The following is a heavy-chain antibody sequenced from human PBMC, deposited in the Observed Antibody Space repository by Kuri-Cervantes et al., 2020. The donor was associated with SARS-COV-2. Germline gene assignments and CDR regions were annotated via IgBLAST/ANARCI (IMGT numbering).Heavy chain of an antibody. Sequence: ASVKVSCKASGYTFTSYYMHWVRQAPGQGLEWMGIINPSGGSTSYAQKFQGRVTMTRDTSISTAYMELSRLRSDDTAVYYCARGEGLRPPTRGVTFDYWGQGTLVTVSS. D-gene: IGHD5-18*01. V-gene: IGHV1-46*01. J-gene: IGHJ4*02. CDR3: ARGEGLRPPTRGVTFDY. CDR2: INPSGGST. CDR1: GYTFTSYY.